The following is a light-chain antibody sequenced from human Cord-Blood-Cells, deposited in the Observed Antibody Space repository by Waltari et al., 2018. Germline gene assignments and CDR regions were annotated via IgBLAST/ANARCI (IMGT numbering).Light chain of an antibody. CDR2: SNN. J-gene: IGLJ3*02. CDR3: AAWDESLNGPV. V-gene: IGLV1-44*01. Sequence: QSVLTQPPSASGTPGQRVTISCSGSSSHIGSNTVNWYQQLPGTAPKHLIYSNNQRPSGVPDRFSGAKSGTSASLAISWLQSEDEADYYCAAWDESLNGPVCGGGTKRTVL. CDR1: SSHIGSNT.